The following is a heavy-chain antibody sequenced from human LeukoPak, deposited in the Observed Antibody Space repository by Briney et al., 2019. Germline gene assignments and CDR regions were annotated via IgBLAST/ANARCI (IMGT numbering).Heavy chain of an antibody. Sequence: PSETLSLTCTVSGGSISSYYWSWIRQPPGKGLESIGYIYYSGSTNYNPSLKSRVTISVDTSKNQFSLKLSSVTAADTAVYYCASIAVAGGGFGAFDIWGQGTMVTVSS. CDR2: IYYSGST. J-gene: IGHJ3*02. CDR1: GGSISSYY. V-gene: IGHV4-59*08. CDR3: ASIAVAGGGFGAFDI. D-gene: IGHD6-19*01.